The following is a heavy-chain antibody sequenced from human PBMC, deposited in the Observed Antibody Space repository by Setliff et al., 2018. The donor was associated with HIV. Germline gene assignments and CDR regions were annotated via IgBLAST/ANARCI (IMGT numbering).Heavy chain of an antibody. CDR1: GGTFSSYA. D-gene: IGHD1-1*01. Sequence: SVKVSCKASGGTFSSYAINWVRQAPGQGLEWMGGIIPILGVAHHAQKFQGRVTITVDKSTSTAYMGLRSLRSEDTAVYYCARDIGITTTGKGWLEPWGQGTQVTVSS. CDR3: ARDIGITTTGKGWLEP. CDR2: IIPILGVA. V-gene: IGHV1-69*10. J-gene: IGHJ5*02.